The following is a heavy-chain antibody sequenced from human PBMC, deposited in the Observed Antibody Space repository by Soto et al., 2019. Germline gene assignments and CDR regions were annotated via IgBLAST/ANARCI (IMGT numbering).Heavy chain of an antibody. CDR3: ARDARTGTHLYFDL. Sequence: QVQLVESGGGVVQPGRSLRLSCTASGFTFSSYAMHWVRQAPGKGLEWVAAISYDGSDKYYADSMKGQFTISRDNSKNTLYLQMNSLRAEDTAVYYCARDARTGTHLYFDLWGRGSLVTVSS. CDR2: ISYDGSDK. V-gene: IGHV3-30-3*01. CDR1: GFTFSSYA. J-gene: IGHJ2*01. D-gene: IGHD1-7*01.